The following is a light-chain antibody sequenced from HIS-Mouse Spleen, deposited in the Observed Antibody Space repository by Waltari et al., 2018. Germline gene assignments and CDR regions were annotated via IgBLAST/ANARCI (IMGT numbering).Light chain of an antibody. J-gene: IGLJ2*01. V-gene: IGLV3-19*01. CDR2: GKN. CDR3: NSRDSSGNHVV. CDR1: SLRSYY. Sequence: SSELTQDPAVSVALGPTVRITCQGDSLRSYYASWYQQTPGQAPVLVIYGKNNRPSGIPDRFSGSSSGNTASLTITGAQAEDEADYYCNSRDSSGNHVVFGGGTKLTVL.